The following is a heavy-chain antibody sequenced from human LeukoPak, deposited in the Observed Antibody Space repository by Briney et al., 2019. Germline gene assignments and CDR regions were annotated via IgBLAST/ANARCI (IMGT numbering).Heavy chain of an antibody. D-gene: IGHD1-1*01. V-gene: IGHV3-30*02. Sequence: QTSETLSLACAVSGGSISSSNWWSWVRQPPGKGLEWVAFIRYDGSNKYYADSVKGRFTISRDNSKNTLYLQMNSLRAEDTAVYYCAKEGTIPITGEFDYWGQGTLVTVSS. CDR1: GGSISSSNW. CDR2: IRYDGSNK. CDR3: AKEGTIPITGEFDY. J-gene: IGHJ4*02.